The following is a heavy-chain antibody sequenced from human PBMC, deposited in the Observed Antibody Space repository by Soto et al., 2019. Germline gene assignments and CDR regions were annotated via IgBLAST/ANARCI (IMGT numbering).Heavy chain of an antibody. D-gene: IGHD2-15*01. CDR1: GYSFTNYG. J-gene: IGHJ4*02. CDR2: ISTDNSNT. Sequence: QVQLVQSGGEVKKPGASVKVSCKASGYSFTNYGISWVRQAPGQGLEWLGWISTDNSNTNSASRLQGRLTMTTDTSTSTADMELRSLTSDDTAVYYCARDERDACLGGNCFYFDYSGQGTLVTVSS. V-gene: IGHV1-18*04. CDR3: ARDERDACLGGNCFYFDY.